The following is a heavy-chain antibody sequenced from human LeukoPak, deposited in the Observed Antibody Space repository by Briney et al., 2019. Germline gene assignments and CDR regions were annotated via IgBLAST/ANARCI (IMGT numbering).Heavy chain of an antibody. V-gene: IGHV4-30-4*08. CDR3: AREGSRARPFDY. J-gene: IGHJ4*02. CDR1: GGSISGGAYY. Sequence: SETLSLTCTVSGGSISGGAYYWSWIRQHPGKGLEWIGYIYYSGSTYYNPSLKSRVTISADTSKNQFSLKLSSVTAADTAVYYCAREGSRARPFDYWGQGTLVTVSS. D-gene: IGHD2-2*01. CDR2: IYYSGST.